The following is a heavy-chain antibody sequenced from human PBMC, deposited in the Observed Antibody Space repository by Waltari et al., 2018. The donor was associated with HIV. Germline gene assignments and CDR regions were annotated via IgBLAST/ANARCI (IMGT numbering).Heavy chain of an antibody. V-gene: IGHV1-2*02. CDR3: ARITYYYGSGSYSPFDY. CDR1: GYTFTGYY. J-gene: IGHJ4*02. Sequence: QVQLVQSGAEVKKPGASVKVSCKASGYTFTGYYMHWVRQAPGQGLEWMGWINPNSGGTNYAQKVQGRVTMTRDTSISTAYMELSRLRSDDTAVYYCARITYYYGSGSYSPFDYWGQGTLVTVSS. CDR2: INPNSGGT. D-gene: IGHD3-10*01.